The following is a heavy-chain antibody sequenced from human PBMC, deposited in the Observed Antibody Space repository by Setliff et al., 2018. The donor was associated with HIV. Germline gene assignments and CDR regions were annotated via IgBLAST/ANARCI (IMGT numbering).Heavy chain of an antibody. Sequence: SETLSLTCAVYGGSFSGYYWSWIRQPPGKGPEWIGEINHSGSTNYNPSLKSRVTISVDTSKNQFSLKLSSVTAADTAVYYCARRTAVAGRRYFDLWGRGTLVTVSS. V-gene: IGHV4-34*01. D-gene: IGHD6-19*01. CDR2: INHSGST. CDR1: GGSFSGYY. CDR3: ARRTAVAGRRYFDL. J-gene: IGHJ2*01.